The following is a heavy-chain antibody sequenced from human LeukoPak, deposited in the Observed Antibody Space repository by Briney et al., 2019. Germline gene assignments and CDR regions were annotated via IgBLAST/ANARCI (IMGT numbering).Heavy chain of an antibody. D-gene: IGHD3-9*01. CDR3: ARDGGILTHDAFDI. V-gene: IGHV4-39*07. Sequence: SETLSLTCTVSGGSISSSTYYWAWIRQPPGKGLEWIGTIYHSGSTNYNPSLKSRVTISVDTSKNQFSLKLSSVTAADTAVYYCARDGGILTHDAFDIWGQGTMVTVSS. CDR2: IYHSGST. CDR1: GGSISSSTYY. J-gene: IGHJ3*02.